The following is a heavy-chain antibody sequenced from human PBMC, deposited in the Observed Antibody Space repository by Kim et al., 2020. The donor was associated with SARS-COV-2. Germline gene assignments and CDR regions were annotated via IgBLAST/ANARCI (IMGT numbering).Heavy chain of an antibody. D-gene: IGHD3-3*01. CDR2: ISWDGGST. CDR1: GFTFDDYA. J-gene: IGHJ4*02. V-gene: IGHV3-43D*03. CDR3: AKDIRVGVFWSGYQKFRGLDY. Sequence: GGSLRLSCAASGFTFDDYAMHWVRQAPGKGLEWVSLISWDGGSTYYADSVKGRFTISRDNSKNSLYLQMNSLRAEDTALYYCAKDIRVGVFWSGYQKFRGLDYWGQGTLVTVSS.